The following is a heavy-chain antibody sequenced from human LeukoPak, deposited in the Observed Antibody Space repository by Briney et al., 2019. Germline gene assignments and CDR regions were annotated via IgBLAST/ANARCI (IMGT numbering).Heavy chain of an antibody. J-gene: IGHJ6*04. CDR1: GDTLTELS. D-gene: IGHD2-2*01. Sequence: ASVQVSCKVSGDTLTELSMHWLRRAPGKGVEWLGGFDPEDGETIYAQKFQSRVTMTEDTSTDTAYMELSSLRSEDTAVYYCATDGPVVPAARSVWGKGTTVTVSS. CDR2: FDPEDGET. CDR3: ATDGPVVPAARSV. V-gene: IGHV1-24*01.